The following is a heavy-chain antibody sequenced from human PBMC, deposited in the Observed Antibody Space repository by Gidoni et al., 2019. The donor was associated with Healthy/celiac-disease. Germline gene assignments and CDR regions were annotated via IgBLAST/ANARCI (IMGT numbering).Heavy chain of an antibody. D-gene: IGHD2-2*01. CDR2: SSGSGGST. V-gene: IGHV3-23*01. Sequence: EVQLLESGGGLVQPGGSLRLSCEASGFTFSSYAMSWVRQAPGKGLEWVSASSGSGGSTYYADYVKGRFTISRDNSKNTLYLQMNSLRAEDTAVYYCAKWSVVPAANWFDPWGQGTLVTVSS. J-gene: IGHJ5*02. CDR3: AKWSVVPAANWFDP. CDR1: GFTFSSYA.